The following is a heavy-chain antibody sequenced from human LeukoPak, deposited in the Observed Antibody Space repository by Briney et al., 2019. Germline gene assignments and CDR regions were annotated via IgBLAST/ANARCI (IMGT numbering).Heavy chain of an antibody. V-gene: IGHV3-11*01. J-gene: IGHJ6*02. D-gene: IGHD6-13*01. Sequence: GGSLTLSCAASGFTFSDYYMRWIRQAPGRGVEWVSYISSSGSTIYYADSVKGRFTISRDNAKNALYLKMNSVRAEDTAVYYCAVDMVSSWFGVYDMDFWGQGTTVTVSS. CDR1: GFTFSDYY. CDR3: AVDMVSSWFGVYDMDF. CDR2: ISSSGSTI.